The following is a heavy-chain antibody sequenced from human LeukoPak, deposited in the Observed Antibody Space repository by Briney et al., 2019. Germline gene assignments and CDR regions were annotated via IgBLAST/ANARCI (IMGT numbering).Heavy chain of an antibody. CDR1: GFIFRTYW. CDR3: ASDSPGYSSGSYFTY. J-gene: IGHJ4*02. D-gene: IGHD2-15*01. CDR2: IKQDGSEK. V-gene: IGHV3-7*03. Sequence: GGSPRLSCAASGFIFRTYWMSWVRQAPGQGLEWVANIKQDGSEKYYVDSVKGRFTISRDNAKNSLYLQMNSLRDEDTAVYYCASDSPGYSSGSYFTYWGQGTLVTVSS.